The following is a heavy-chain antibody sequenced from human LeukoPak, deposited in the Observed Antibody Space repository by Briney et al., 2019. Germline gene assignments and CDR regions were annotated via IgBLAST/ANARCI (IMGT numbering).Heavy chain of an antibody. CDR2: IYYSGTT. J-gene: IGHJ4*02. CDR1: GGSVNTGDCY. Sequence: SETLSLTCTVSGGSVNTGDCYWTWIRQHPGKGLEWIGYIYYSGTTYYNPSLKSRVTISVDTSKNQFSLNLNSVTAADTAVYYCARGAYDSSGRYVYDFDYWGQGTLVTVSS. CDR3: ARGAYDSSGRYVYDFDY. V-gene: IGHV4-31*03. D-gene: IGHD3-22*01.